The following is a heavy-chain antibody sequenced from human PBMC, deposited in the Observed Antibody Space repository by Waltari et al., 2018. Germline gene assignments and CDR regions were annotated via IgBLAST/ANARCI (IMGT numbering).Heavy chain of an antibody. CDR3: ARVNNYYDSIGRDWFDP. Sequence: QVQLVQSGAEVKKPGASVKVSCKASGYSFTDTYIHWIRQAPGQGLEWMGWINPNNVDTIYAQKFQGRVTMTRDTSISTAYMELSGLRSDDTAMFYCARVNNYYDSIGRDWFDPWGQGTLVTVSS. CDR1: GYSFTDTY. CDR2: INPNNVDT. J-gene: IGHJ5*02. D-gene: IGHD3-22*01. V-gene: IGHV1-2*02.